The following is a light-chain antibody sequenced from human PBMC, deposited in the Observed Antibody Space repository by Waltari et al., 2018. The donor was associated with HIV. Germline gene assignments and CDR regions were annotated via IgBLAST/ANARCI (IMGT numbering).Light chain of an antibody. J-gene: IGLJ2*01. CDR3: GTWDSSLSAVV. CDR2: DNN. Sequence: QSVLTQPPSVSAAPGQQVTLSCSGSSSNLGNNYVSWYQQLPGTAPKLIIYDNNKRPSGIPDRFSGSKSGTSATLGITGLQTGDEADYYCGTWDSSLSAVVFGGGTKLTVL. V-gene: IGLV1-51*01. CDR1: SSNLGNNY.